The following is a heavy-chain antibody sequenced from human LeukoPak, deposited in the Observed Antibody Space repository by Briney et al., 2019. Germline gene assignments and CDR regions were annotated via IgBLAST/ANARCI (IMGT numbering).Heavy chain of an antibody. D-gene: IGHD2-2*02. J-gene: IGHJ6*02. V-gene: IGHV3-23*01. CDR3: TKESIYCSSTSCYSPYGIDV. Sequence: GGSLRLSCAASEFGFGSYAMSWFRNPQGRGLEWVSGIRNTGVATYYADSAKGRFTISRDNSKNTLYLEMNSLRADDTAIYYCTKESIYCSSTSCYSPYGIDVWGQGTTVTVSS. CDR2: IRNTGVAT. CDR1: EFGFGSYA.